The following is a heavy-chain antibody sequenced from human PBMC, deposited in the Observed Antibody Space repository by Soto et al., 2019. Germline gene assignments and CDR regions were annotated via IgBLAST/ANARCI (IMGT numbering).Heavy chain of an antibody. CDR1: GGSISSYY. CDR2: MYNTGST. D-gene: IGHD1-1*01. V-gene: IGHV4-59*01. J-gene: IGHJ6*02. Sequence: SETLSLTCTVSGGSISSYYWSWIRQPPGKGLEWIGYMYNTGSTIYNPSLKSRVTISVDTSKNQFSLKLNSVTAADTAVYYCARVRTTGTTAYYGMDVWGQGTTVTVSS. CDR3: ARVRTTGTTAYYGMDV.